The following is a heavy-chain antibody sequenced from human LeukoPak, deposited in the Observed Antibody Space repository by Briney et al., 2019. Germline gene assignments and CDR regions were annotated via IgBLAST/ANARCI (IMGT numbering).Heavy chain of an antibody. CDR2: IYTSGST. D-gene: IGHD2-2*01. CDR1: GGSISSYY. J-gene: IGHJ5*02. CDR3: ARSLGYCSSTSCYFWFDP. Sequence: PSETLSLTCTVSGGSISSYYWSWIRQPAGKGLEWIGRIYTSGSTNYNPSLKSRVTMSVDTSKNQFSLKLSSVAAADTAVYYCARSLGYCSSTSCYFWFDPWGQGTLVTVSS. V-gene: IGHV4-4*07.